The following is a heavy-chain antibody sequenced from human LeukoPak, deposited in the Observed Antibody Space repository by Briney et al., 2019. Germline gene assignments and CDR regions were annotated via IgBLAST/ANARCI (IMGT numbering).Heavy chain of an antibody. CDR1: XXXXXSYW. Sequence: GESLXISXXXXXXXXXSYWIGWVRQXPGKGLEWMGIIYPGDSDTRYSPSFQGQVTISADKSISTAYLQWSSLKASDTAMYYCARLIRVTTAMNYFDYWGQGTLVTVSS. CDR2: IYPGDSDT. CDR3: ARLIRVTTAMNYFDY. J-gene: IGHJ4*02. V-gene: IGHV5-51*01. D-gene: IGHD4-11*01.